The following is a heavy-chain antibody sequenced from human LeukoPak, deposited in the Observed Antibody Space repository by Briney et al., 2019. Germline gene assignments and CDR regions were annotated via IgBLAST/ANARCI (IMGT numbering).Heavy chain of an antibody. D-gene: IGHD3-22*01. J-gene: IGHJ4*02. CDR1: GFTFSIHA. CDR3: AKDYYDSSIFSAPHLFAC. CDR2: IRGSGGNT. Sequence: GGSLRLSCAASGFTFSIHAMTWVRQASGKGLEWVLSIRGSGGNTYYADSVKGRFTISRDNFQNTLYLQMNSLRAEDTAVYYCAKDYYDSSIFSAPHLFACWGQGTLVTVSS. V-gene: IGHV3-23*01.